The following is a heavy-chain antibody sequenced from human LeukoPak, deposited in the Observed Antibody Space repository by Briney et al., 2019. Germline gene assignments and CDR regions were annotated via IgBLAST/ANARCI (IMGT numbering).Heavy chain of an antibody. CDR1: GVSMSSHY. CDR3: ATIKRGNIYGYFDF. Sequence: SETLSLTCTVSGVSMSSHYWSWIRQPPGKGLEWIGYMYDSWSTKDNPSLKSRVTLSADTSKSQFSLRLSSVTAADTAVYYCATIKRGNIYGYFDFWGQGILVTVSS. J-gene: IGHJ4*02. D-gene: IGHD5-18*01. V-gene: IGHV4-59*11. CDR2: MYDSWST.